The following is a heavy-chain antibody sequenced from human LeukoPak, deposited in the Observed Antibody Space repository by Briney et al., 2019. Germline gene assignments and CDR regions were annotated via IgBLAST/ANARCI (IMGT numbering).Heavy chain of an antibody. CDR2: IYYSGSN. CDR3: ARAVAGGPAPFDY. J-gene: IGHJ4*02. CDR1: GGTISSYY. D-gene: IGHD6-19*01. Sequence: KPSETLSLTCAVSGGTISSYYWSWIRQPPGKGLEWIGYIYYSGSNNYNPSLKSRVTISVDTSKNQFSLKLSSVTAADTAVYYCARAVAGGPAPFDYWGQGTLVTVSS. V-gene: IGHV4-59*01.